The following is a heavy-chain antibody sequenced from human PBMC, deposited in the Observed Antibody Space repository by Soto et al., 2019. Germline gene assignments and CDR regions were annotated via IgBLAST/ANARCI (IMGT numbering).Heavy chain of an antibody. CDR1: GLTFSSYG. CDR2: ISYDGSNK. CDR3: AKSIAAEYYYYGVDV. D-gene: IGHD6-13*01. Sequence: QVYLVESGGGVVQPGRSLRLSCAVSGLTFSSYGMHWVRQAPGKGLEWVAVISYDGSNKYYADSVKGRFTISRDNSKNTVYLKMNSLRGEDTAVYYCAKSIAAEYYYYGVDVWGQGTTVTVSS. V-gene: IGHV3-30*18. J-gene: IGHJ6*02.